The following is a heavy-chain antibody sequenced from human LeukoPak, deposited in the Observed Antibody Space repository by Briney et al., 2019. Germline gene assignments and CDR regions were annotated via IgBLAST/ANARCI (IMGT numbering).Heavy chain of an antibody. Sequence: GASVKVSCKASGYTFTGYYIHWVQQAPGQGLEWMGWINPNSGGTNYAQKFQGRVTMTRDTSINTAYMELSGLRSEDTALYYRARIRDGYNDAYDIWGQGTMVTVSS. V-gene: IGHV1-2*02. CDR3: ARIRDGYNDAYDI. CDR1: GYTFTGYY. CDR2: INPNSGGT. D-gene: IGHD5-24*01. J-gene: IGHJ3*02.